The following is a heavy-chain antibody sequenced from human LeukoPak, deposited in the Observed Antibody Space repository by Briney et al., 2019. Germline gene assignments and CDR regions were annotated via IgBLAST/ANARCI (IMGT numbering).Heavy chain of an antibody. CDR1: GFTFSTFA. CDR2: ISGSGGNT. Sequence: GGSLRLSCAASGFTFSTFAMSWVRQAPGKGLEWVSGISGSGGNTYYADSVRGRFTISRDNSKSTLYLQMNSLRGEDTAVYYCAKDPVYGSGQSHPSDYWGQGTLVTVSS. J-gene: IGHJ4*02. V-gene: IGHV3-23*01. CDR3: AKDPVYGSGQSHPSDY. D-gene: IGHD3-3*01.